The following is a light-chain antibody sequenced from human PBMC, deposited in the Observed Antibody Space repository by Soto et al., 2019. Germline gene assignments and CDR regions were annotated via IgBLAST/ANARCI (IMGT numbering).Light chain of an antibody. Sequence: QSALTQPPSASGSPGQSVTSSCTGTSRDIGGYDFVSWYQQYPGKAPQLIISEVNQRPSGVPDRFSGSKSGNTASLTISGLQSEDEADYYCLAYAGRTTLVFGTGTKVTVL. V-gene: IGLV2-8*01. CDR2: EVN. CDR1: SRDIGGYDF. CDR3: LAYAGRTTLV. J-gene: IGLJ1*01.